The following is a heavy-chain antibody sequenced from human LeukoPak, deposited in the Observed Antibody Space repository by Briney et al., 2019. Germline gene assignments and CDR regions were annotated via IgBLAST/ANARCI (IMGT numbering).Heavy chain of an antibody. CDR2: IYTSGST. J-gene: IGHJ3*02. V-gene: IGHV4-4*07. CDR1: GGSISSYY. CDR3: ARPQGGWSSDAFDI. Sequence: NPSETLSLTCTVSGGSISSYYWNWVRQPAGKGLEWVGRIYTSGSTNYNPSLKSRVTMSVDTSKNQFSLKLSSVTAADTAVYYCARPQGGWSSDAFDIWGQGTMVTVSS. D-gene: IGHD6-19*01.